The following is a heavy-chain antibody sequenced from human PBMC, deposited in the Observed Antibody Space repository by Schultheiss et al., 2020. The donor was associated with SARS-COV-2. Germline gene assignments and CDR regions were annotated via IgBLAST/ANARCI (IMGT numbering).Heavy chain of an antibody. CDR3: ARVGYQLLSWFDP. CDR1: GFTFSNAW. D-gene: IGHD2-2*01. V-gene: IGHV3-11*04. J-gene: IGHJ5*02. Sequence: GGSLRLSCAASGFTFSNAWMSWVRQAPGKGLEWVSYISSSGSTIYYADSVKGRFTISRDNAKNSLYLQMNSLRAEDTAVYYCARVGYQLLSWFDPWGQGTLVTVSS. CDR2: ISSSGSTI.